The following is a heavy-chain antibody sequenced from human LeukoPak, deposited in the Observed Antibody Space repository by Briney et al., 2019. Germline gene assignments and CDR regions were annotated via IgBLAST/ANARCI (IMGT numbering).Heavy chain of an antibody. CDR2: INPTNEKT. CDR1: GYSFRNYG. V-gene: IGHV1-3*01. D-gene: IGHD3-9*01. J-gene: IGHJ6*02. CDR3: ARDFTYDILTGYYPYYYYGMDV. Sequence: ASVKVSCKASGYSFRNYGMHWVRQAPGQRFEWMGWINPTNEKTKYSEKFQGRVTMTTDTSTSTAYMELRSLRSDDTAVYYCARDFTYDILTGYYPYYYYGMDVWGQGTTVTVSS.